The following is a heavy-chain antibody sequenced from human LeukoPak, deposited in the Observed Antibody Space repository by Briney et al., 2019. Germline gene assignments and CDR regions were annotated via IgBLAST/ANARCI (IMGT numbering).Heavy chain of an antibody. CDR1: GFTFSSYA. CDR3: ARDDRSFDY. CDR2: ISGSGGST. J-gene: IGHJ4*02. Sequence: PGGSLRLSCAASGFTFSSYAMSWVRQAPGKGLEWVSAISGSGGSTYYADSVKGRFSISRDNSKNSLYLQMNSLRAEDTAVYYCARDDRSFDYWGQGTLVTVSS. V-gene: IGHV3-23*01.